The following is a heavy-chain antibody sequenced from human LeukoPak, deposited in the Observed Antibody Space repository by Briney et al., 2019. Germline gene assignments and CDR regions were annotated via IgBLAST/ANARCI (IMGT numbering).Heavy chain of an antibody. CDR1: GYTFTSYG. Sequence: ASVKVSCKASGYTFTSYGISWVRQAPGQGLEWMGWISAYNGNTNYAQKLQGRVTMTTDTSTSTAYMELRSLRSDDTAVYYCARDRRSAMATLQSRSELGYWGQGTLVTVSS. CDR2: ISAYNGNT. V-gene: IGHV1-18*01. CDR3: ARDRRSAMATLQSRSELGY. D-gene: IGHD5-24*01. J-gene: IGHJ4*02.